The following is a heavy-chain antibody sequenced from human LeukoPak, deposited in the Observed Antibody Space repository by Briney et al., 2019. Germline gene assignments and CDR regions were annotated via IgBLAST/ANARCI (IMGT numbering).Heavy chain of an antibody. J-gene: IGHJ4*02. CDR3: ARAFLLWFGELYYFDY. D-gene: IGHD3-10*01. V-gene: IGHV1-18*04. CDR2: ISAYNGNT. CDR1: GYTFINYG. Sequence: GASVKVSCKASGYTFINYGFSWVRQAPGQGLEWMGWISAYNGNTNYLQKFQGRVTMTTDTSTNTVYMELRSLRSDDTAVYYCARAFLLWFGELYYFDYWGQGTLVTVSS.